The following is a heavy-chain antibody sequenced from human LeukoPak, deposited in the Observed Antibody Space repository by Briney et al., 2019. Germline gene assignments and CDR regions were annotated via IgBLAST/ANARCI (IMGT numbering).Heavy chain of an antibody. CDR3: SRRFDC. V-gene: IGHV3-48*02. J-gene: IGHJ4*02. CDR2: IDGSGDTI. CDR1: GFTFSDYS. Sequence: GESLRLSCAASGFTFSDYSMNWVPQAPGKGLEWVSYIDGSGDTIYYADSVKGRFTISRDNAKNSLDLQMNSLRDEDTAVYYCSRRFDCWGQGTLVTVSS.